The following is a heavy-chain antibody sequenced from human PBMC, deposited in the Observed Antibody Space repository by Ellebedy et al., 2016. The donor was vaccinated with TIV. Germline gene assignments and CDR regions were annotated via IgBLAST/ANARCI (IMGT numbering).Heavy chain of an antibody. CDR3: TTVYRYNYDSV. V-gene: IGHV3-15*01. J-gene: IGHJ4*02. CDR2: LKSKTDGGAA. CDR1: GFTFSNAW. D-gene: IGHD5-18*01. Sequence: GGSLRLSCAASGFTFSNAWMNWVRQAPGKGLAWVGRLKSKTDGGAADYAAPVKGRFTISRDDSKNTLYLQMNSLKTEDTAVYFCTTVYRYNYDSVWGQGTLVTVSS.